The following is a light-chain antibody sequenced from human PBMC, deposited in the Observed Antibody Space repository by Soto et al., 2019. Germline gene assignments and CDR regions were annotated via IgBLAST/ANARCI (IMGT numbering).Light chain of an antibody. CDR2: GAS. CDR1: RSVSSN. J-gene: IGKJ1*01. V-gene: IGKV3-15*01. CDR3: QQYSNWPRT. Sequence: EIVMTQSPATLSVSPGERAALSCRASRSVSSNLAWCQQRPGQAPRLLIYGASTRATDIPPRFSGSGSGTEFILTISSLQSEDFAVYYCQQYSNWPRTFGQGTKVDIK.